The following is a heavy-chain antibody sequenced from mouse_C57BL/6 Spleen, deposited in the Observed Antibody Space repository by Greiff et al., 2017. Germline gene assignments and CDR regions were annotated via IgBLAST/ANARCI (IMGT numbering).Heavy chain of an antibody. CDR2: ISSDSSAT. V-gene: IGHV5-17*01. J-gene: IGHJ3*01. D-gene: IGHD2-5*01. CDR3: ARGYSNLFAY. Sequence: EVMLVESGGGLVKPGGSVKLSCAASGFTFSDYGMHWVRQAPEKGLEWVAYISSDSSATYYADTVKGRVTISRDNANNTLFLQMTSLRSADTAMYYCARGYSNLFAYWGQGTLVTVSA. CDR1: GFTFSDYG.